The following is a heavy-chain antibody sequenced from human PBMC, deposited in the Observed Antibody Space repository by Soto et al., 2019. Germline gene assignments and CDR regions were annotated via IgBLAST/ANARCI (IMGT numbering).Heavy chain of an antibody. CDR1: GFTFSSYS. D-gene: IGHD6-19*01. Sequence: PGGSLRLSCAASGFTFSSYSMNWVRQAPGKGLEWVSSISSSSSYIYYADSVKGRFTISRDNAKNSLYLQMNSLRAEDTAVYYCARDGPFISVTAPGYDYGMDVWGQGTTVTVSS. V-gene: IGHV3-21*04. CDR3: ARDGPFISVTAPGYDYGMDV. CDR2: ISSSSSYI. J-gene: IGHJ6*02.